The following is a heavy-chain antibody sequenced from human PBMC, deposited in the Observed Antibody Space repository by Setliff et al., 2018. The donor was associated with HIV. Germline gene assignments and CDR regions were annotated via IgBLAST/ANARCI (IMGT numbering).Heavy chain of an antibody. CDR1: GSTFSSYA. J-gene: IGHJ4*02. CDR3: AADVPNFSDDYIPIDY. V-gene: IGHV3-23*01. Sequence: PGGSLRLSCAASGSTFSSYAMSWVRQAPGKGLEWVSAISGSGGSTYYAAPVKGRFTISRDDSRNTLFLHMSDLKTEDTGVYYCAADVPNFSDDYIPIDYWGRGTLVTVSS. CDR2: ISGSGGST. D-gene: IGHD4-4*01.